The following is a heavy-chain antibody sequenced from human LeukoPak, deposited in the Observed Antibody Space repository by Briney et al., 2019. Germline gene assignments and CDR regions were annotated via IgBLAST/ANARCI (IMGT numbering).Heavy chain of an antibody. V-gene: IGHV3-7*01. CDR3: XXXXXXXXXXRXXXXYFDL. Sequence: GGSLRLSCAASGFTFSNYWMSWARQAPGKGLEWVANINQDGSEIYYGDSVKGRFTISRDNAKNSLNLQIDSLRAEDTAVYYFXXXXXXXXXXRXXXXYFDLWXXGXLVTVSS. CDR2: INQDGSEI. CDR1: GFTFSNYW. J-gene: IGHJ2*01.